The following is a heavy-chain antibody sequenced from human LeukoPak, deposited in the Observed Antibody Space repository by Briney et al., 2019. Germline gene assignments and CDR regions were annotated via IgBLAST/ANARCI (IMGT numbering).Heavy chain of an antibody. Sequence: ASVKVSCKASGYTFTSYGISWVRQAPGQGLEWMGWISAYNGNTNYAQKLQGRVTMTTDTSTSTAYMELRSLRSDDTAVYYCAKDRGGGYCYPPLCYMDVWGKGATVTVSS. CDR2: ISAYNGNT. D-gene: IGHD2-21*01. J-gene: IGHJ6*03. V-gene: IGHV1-18*01. CDR1: GYTFTSYG. CDR3: AKDRGGGYCYPPLCYMDV.